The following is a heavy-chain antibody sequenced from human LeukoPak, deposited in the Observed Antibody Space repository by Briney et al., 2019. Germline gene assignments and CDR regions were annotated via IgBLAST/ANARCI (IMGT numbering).Heavy chain of an antibody. CDR3: ARVRWGGLYYFDY. CDR2: IRYDGSNK. Sequence: GGSLRLSCAASGFTFSSYGMHWVRQAPGKGLEWVAFIRYDGSNKYYADSVKGRFTISRDNSKNTLYLQMNCLRAEDTAVYYCARVRWGGLYYFDYWGQGTLVTVSS. CDR1: GFTFSSYG. D-gene: IGHD3-16*01. V-gene: IGHV3-30*02. J-gene: IGHJ4*02.